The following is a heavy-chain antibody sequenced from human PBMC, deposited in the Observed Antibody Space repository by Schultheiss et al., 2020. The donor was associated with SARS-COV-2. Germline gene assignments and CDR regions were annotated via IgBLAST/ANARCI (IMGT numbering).Heavy chain of an antibody. CDR1: GFAFSSYA. Sequence: GGSLRLSCAASGFAFSSYALHWVRRAPGKGLEWVSAISGSGGSTYYADSVKGRFTISRDNSKNTLYLQMNSLRAEDTAVYYCANRDLDYDSSGYYLDWGQGTLVTVSS. CDR3: ANRDLDYDSSGYYLD. D-gene: IGHD3-22*01. V-gene: IGHV3-23*01. J-gene: IGHJ4*02. CDR2: ISGSGGST.